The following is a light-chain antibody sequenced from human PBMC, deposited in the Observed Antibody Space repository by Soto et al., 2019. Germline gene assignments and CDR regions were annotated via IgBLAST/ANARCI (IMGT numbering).Light chain of an antibody. Sequence: QSALTQPASVSGSPGQSITISCTGTSSDVGGYNYVSWYQLHPGKAPKLMISEVTNRPSGVSSRFSGSKSGNTASPTISGLQADDEADYYCSSYTSNSNPYVFGTGTKLTVL. CDR3: SSYTSNSNPYV. CDR2: EVT. J-gene: IGLJ1*01. V-gene: IGLV2-14*01. CDR1: SSDVGGYNY.